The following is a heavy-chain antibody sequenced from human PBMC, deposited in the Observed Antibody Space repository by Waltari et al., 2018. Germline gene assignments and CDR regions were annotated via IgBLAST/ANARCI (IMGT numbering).Heavy chain of an antibody. D-gene: IGHD2-21*02. V-gene: IGHV3-48*04. CDR1: GFTFSSYS. J-gene: IGHJ5*02. Sequence: EVQLVESGGGLVQPGGSLRLSCAGSGFTFSSYSMNWVRQAPGKGWEWVSYSSSSSSTIYYADSVRGRFTISRDNAMNSLYLQMNSLRVEDTAVYYCARDLVATPPWGQGTLVTVSS. CDR3: ARDLVATPP. CDR2: SSSSSSTI.